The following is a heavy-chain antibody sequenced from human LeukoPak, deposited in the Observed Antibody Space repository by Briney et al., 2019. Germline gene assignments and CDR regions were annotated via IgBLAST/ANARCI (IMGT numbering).Heavy chain of an antibody. CDR2: IYYSGST. CDR3: AREGGYCSGGSCYFGRFDP. V-gene: IGHV4-31*03. CDR1: GGSISSGGYY. Sequence: SETLSLTCTVSGGSISSGGYYWSWIRQHPGKGLEWIGYIYYSGSTYYNPSLKSRVTISVDTSKNQLSLKLSSVTAADTAVYYCAREGGYCSGGSCYFGRFDPWGQGTLVTVSS. J-gene: IGHJ5*02. D-gene: IGHD2-15*01.